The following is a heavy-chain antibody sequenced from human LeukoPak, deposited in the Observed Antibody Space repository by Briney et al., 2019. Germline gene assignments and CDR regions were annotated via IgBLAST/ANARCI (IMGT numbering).Heavy chain of an antibody. D-gene: IGHD5-18*01. CDR2: IYYSGST. V-gene: IGHV4-59*12. J-gene: IGHJ3*02. CDR3: ARGIQRLAGDDAFDI. CDR1: GGSISSYY. Sequence: PSETLSLTCTVSGGSISSYYWSWIRQPPGKGLEWIGYIYYSGSTNYNPSLKSRVTISVDTSKNQFSLKLSSVTAADTAVYYCARGIQRLAGDDAFDIWGQGTMVTVSS.